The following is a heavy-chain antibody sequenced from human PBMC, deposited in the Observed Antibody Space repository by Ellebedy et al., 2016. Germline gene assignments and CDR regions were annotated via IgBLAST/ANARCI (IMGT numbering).Heavy chain of an antibody. V-gene: IGHV1-46*03. J-gene: IGHJ3*02. CDR1: GYTFTSQF. CDR2: INHSRGTT. D-gene: IGHD1-26*01. CDR3: AGSDMTPSGTDALDI. Sequence: ASVKVSCXASGYTFTSQFIHWVRQAPGQGLEWLGMINHSRGTTDYAQKFRGRVTMTRDTSTSTVYMELSSLRSDDTAIYYCAGSDMTPSGTDALDIWGRGTMVTVSS.